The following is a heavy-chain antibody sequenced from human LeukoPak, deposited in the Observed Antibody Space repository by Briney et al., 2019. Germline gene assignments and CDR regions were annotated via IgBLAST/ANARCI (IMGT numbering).Heavy chain of an antibody. CDR3: AKVGARGCSSSTCFIY. D-gene: IGHD2-2*01. CDR1: GFTFSSYG. CDR2: ISGSGGST. Sequence: PGGSLRLSCAASGFTFSSYGMHWVRQAPGKGLEWVSAISGSGGSTYYADSVKGRFTISRDNSKNTLYLQMNSLRPEDTAVYYCAKVGARGCSSSTCFIYWGQGTLVTVSS. J-gene: IGHJ4*02. V-gene: IGHV3-23*01.